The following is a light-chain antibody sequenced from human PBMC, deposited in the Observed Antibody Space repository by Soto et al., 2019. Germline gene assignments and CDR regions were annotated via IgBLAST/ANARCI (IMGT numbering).Light chain of an antibody. CDR3: QQRSSWMWA. CDR1: QSVSSSN. V-gene: IGKV3D-20*02. Sequence: EIVLTQSPGTLSLSPGERATLSCRASQSVSSSNLAWYYQKPGQAPRLLIFGASSRATGIPDRFSGSGSGTDFTLTINRVEPEDFAVYYCQQRSSWMWAFGQGTRVEVK. CDR2: GAS. J-gene: IGKJ1*01.